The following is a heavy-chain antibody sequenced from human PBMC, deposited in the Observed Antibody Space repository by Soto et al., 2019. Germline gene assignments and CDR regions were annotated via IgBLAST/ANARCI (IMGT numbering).Heavy chain of an antibody. D-gene: IGHD3-22*01. V-gene: IGHV3-23*01. CDR2: ISGSGGTT. CDR3: AKDRTLYCETTFDY. CDR1: GFTFSSYA. Sequence: EVQLLESGGGLVQPGGSLRLSCVASGFTFSSYAMSWVRQAPGKGLEWVSSISGSGGTTYYADSAKGRFTISRDDSKNTLYLQMNSLRAEDTAVYYCAKDRTLYCETTFDYWGQGTLVIVSS. J-gene: IGHJ4*02.